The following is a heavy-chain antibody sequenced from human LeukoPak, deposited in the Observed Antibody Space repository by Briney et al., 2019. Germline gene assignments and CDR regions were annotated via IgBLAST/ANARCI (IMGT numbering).Heavy chain of an antibody. V-gene: IGHV4-34*01. Sequence: SETLSLTCAVYGGSFSGYYWSWIRQPPGKGLGWIGEINHSGSTNYNPSLKSRVTISVDTSRNQFSLKLSSVTAADTAVYYCARGRGGWYVGVDYWGQGTLVTVSS. CDR1: GGSFSGYY. D-gene: IGHD6-19*01. J-gene: IGHJ4*02. CDR2: INHSGST. CDR3: ARGRGGWYVGVDY.